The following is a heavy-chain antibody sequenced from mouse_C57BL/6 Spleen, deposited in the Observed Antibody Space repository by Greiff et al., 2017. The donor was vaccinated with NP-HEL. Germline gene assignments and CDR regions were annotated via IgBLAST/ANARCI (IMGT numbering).Heavy chain of an antibody. V-gene: IGHV5-4*01. J-gene: IGHJ3*01. CDR3: ARDDSSGYTY. Sequence: VMLVESGGGLVKPGGSLKLSCAASGFTFSSYAMSWVRQTPEKRLEWVATISDGGSYTYYPDNVKGRFTISRDNAKNNLYLQMSHLKSEDTAMYYCARDDSSGYTYWGQGTLVTVSA. CDR1: GFTFSSYA. D-gene: IGHD3-2*02. CDR2: ISDGGSYT.